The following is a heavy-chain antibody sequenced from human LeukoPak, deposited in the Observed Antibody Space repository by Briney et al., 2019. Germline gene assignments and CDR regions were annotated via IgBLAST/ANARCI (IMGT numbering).Heavy chain of an antibody. CDR1: GFTFSSHA. Sequence: GGSLRLSCAASGFTFSSHAMSWVRQAPGKGLEWVSAISGSGGSTYYADSVKGRFTISRDNSKNTLYLQMNSLRAEDTAVYYCAKTFGDSSGWYGLDVWGQGTTVTVSS. CDR3: AKTFGDSSGWYGLDV. CDR2: ISGSGGST. D-gene: IGHD6-19*01. V-gene: IGHV3-23*01. J-gene: IGHJ6*02.